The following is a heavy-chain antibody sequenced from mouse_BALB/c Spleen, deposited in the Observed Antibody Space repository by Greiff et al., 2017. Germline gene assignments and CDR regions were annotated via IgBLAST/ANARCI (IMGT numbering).Heavy chain of an antibody. Sequence: VQLQQPGAELVKPGAPVKLSCKASGYTFTSYWMNWVKQRPGRGLEWIGRIDPSDSETHYNQKFKDKATLTVDKSSRTAYIQLSSLPSEDSAVYYCARRAGGYFAYWGQGTTLTVSA. CDR1: GYTFTSYW. CDR3: ARRAGGYFAY. V-gene: IGHV1-69*02. J-gene: IGHJ2*01. D-gene: IGHD3-3*01. CDR2: IDPSDSET.